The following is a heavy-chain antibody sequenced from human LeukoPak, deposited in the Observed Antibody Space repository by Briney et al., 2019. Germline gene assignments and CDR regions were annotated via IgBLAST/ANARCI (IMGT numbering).Heavy chain of an antibody. CDR2: INPNSGGT. CDR3: ARGLAPYSYEYSGHDPYYYYNMDV. J-gene: IGHJ6*03. CDR1: GYTFTGYY. D-gene: IGHD3-22*01. Sequence: GASVKVSCKASGYTFTGYYMHWVRQAPGQGLEWMGWINPNSGGTNYAQKFQGRVTMTRDTSISTAYMELSRLRSDDTAVYYCARGLAPYSYEYSGHDPYYYYNMDVWGKGTTVIISS. V-gene: IGHV1-2*02.